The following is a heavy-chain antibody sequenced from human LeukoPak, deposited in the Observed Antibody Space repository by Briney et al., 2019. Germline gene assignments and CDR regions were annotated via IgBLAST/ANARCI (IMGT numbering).Heavy chain of an antibody. CDR1: GGSFSGYY. Sequence: SETLSINCAVYGGSFSGYYWTWIRQPPGKGLEWIGEINHSGSTNYNPSLKSRVTISVDTSKNQFSLNLSSVTAADTAVYYCAILGRQQLVHWGQGTLVTVSS. CDR3: AILGRQQLVH. V-gene: IGHV4-34*01. D-gene: IGHD6-13*01. J-gene: IGHJ4*02. CDR2: INHSGST.